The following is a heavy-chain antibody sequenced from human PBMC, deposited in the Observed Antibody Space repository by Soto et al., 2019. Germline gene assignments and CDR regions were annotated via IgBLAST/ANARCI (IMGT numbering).Heavy chain of an antibody. Sequence: QAPLVQSGAEVKKPGASVKVYCKGSGYGFTTDGITWVRQAPGPGLEWMAWISAHNCNTHYAQKLQGRVTVTRDTSTSTAYMELSSRRSVDTAVYYCARGRYGDYWGQGALGTFS. J-gene: IGHJ4*02. D-gene: IGHD1-1*01. CDR2: ISAHNCNT. V-gene: IGHV1-18*01. CDR3: ARGRYGDY. CDR1: GYGFTTDG.